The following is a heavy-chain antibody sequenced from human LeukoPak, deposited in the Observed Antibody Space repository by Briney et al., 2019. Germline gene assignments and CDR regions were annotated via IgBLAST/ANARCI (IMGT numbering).Heavy chain of an antibody. D-gene: IGHD3-22*01. J-gene: IGHJ4*02. CDR3: AVEGDSSGYPKGFDY. Sequence: ASVKVPCKASGYTFTGYYMHWVRQAPGQGLEWMGWINPNSGGTNYAQKFQGRVTMTRDTSISTAYMELSRLRSDDTAVYYCAVEGDSSGYPKGFDYWGQGTLVTVSS. CDR2: INPNSGGT. CDR1: GYTFTGYY. V-gene: IGHV1-2*02.